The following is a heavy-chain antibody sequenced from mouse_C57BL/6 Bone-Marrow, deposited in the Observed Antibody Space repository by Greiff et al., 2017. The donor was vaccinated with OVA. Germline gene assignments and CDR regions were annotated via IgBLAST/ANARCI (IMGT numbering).Heavy chain of an antibody. V-gene: IGHV5-2*01. J-gene: IGHJ1*03. CDR3: ARLNYYGSLHWYFDV. Sequence: EVKLMESGGGLVQPGESLKLSCESNEYEFPSHDMSWVRKTPEKRLELVAAINSDGGSTYYPDTMERRFIISRDNTKKTLYLQMSSLRSEDTALYYCARLNYYGSLHWYFDVWGTGTTVTVSS. CDR2: INSDGGST. D-gene: IGHD1-1*01. CDR1: EYEFPSHD.